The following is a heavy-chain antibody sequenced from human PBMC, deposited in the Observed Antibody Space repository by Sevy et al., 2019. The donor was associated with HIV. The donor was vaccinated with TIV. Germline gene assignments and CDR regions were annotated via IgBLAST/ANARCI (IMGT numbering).Heavy chain of an antibody. Sequence: SETLSLTCTVSGGSISSYYWSWIRQPAGKGLEWIGRIYTSGSTNYNPSLKSRVTMSVDTSKNQFSLKLSSVTAADTAVYYCASGGYYDSSGYYDRFVYFQHWGQGTLVTVSS. V-gene: IGHV4-4*07. CDR2: IYTSGST. CDR1: GGSISSYY. D-gene: IGHD3-22*01. J-gene: IGHJ1*01. CDR3: ASGGYYDSSGYYDRFVYFQH.